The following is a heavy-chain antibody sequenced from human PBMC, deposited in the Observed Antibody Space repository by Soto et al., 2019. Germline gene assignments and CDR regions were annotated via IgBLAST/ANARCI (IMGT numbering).Heavy chain of an antibody. D-gene: IGHD3-22*01. CDR3: ASYYYDSSGYAGAENWFDP. J-gene: IGHJ5*02. CDR2: IYYSGST. CDR1: GGSISSGGYY. V-gene: IGHV4-31*03. Sequence: QVQLQESGPGLVKPSQTLSLTCTVSGGSISSGGYYWSWIRQHPGKGLEWIGYIYYSGSTYYNPSLKSRVTRSVDTSKNQFSLKLISVTDADTAVYYCASYYYDSSGYAGAENWFDPWGQGTLVTVSS.